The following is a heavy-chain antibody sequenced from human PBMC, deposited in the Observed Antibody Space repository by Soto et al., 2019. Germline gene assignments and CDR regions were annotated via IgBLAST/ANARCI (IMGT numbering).Heavy chain of an antibody. CDR1: GFTFSNDG. CDR3: ARVVSAGNSKSYYDCFDI. Sequence: EVQLVESGGGLVKPGGSLRLSCAASGFTFSNDGMTWVRQAPGKGLEWVSNIKKDGSKKSYLDSVWGRCTISRDNAKNKLYLEMKMMRAEDKALDECARVVSAGNSKSYYDCFDIWGQGTMVTVSS. V-gene: IGHV3-7*05. D-gene: IGHD3-3*01. CDR2: IKKDGSKK. J-gene: IGHJ3*02.